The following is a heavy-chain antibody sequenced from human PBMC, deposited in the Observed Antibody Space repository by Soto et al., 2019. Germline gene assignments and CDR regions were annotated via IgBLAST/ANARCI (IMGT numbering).Heavy chain of an antibody. CDR3: ARGYCSGGSCFDAFDI. CDR2: MNPNSGNT. J-gene: IGHJ3*02. Sequence: ASVTVSCKASRYTFTSYDINLVRQATGQGLEWMGWMNPNSGNTGYAQKFQGRVTMTRNTSISTAYMELSSLRSEDTAVYYCARGYCSGGSCFDAFDIWGQGTMVTVSS. D-gene: IGHD2-15*01. CDR1: RYTFTSYD. V-gene: IGHV1-8*01.